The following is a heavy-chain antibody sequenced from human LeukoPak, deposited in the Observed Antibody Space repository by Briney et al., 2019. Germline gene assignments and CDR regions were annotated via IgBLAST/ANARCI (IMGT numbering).Heavy chain of an antibody. V-gene: IGHV1-8*03. D-gene: IGHD5-18*01. CDR2: MNPNSGNT. CDR3: ARGGYSYGLVY. CDR1: RYTFTSYD. J-gene: IGHJ4*02. Sequence: APLKVSCKTSRYTFTSYDINWVRQATGQGLEWMGWMNPNSGNTGYAQKFQGRVTITRNTSISTTYMELSSLRSEDTAVYYCARGGYSYGLVYWGQGTLVTVSS.